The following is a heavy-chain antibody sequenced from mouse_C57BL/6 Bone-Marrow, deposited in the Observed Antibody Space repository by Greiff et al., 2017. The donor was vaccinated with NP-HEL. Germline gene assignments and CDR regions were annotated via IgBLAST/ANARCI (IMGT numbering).Heavy chain of an antibody. CDR3: ALFDY. V-gene: IGHV14-1*01. CDR2: IDPEDGDT. CDR1: GFNITDDY. J-gene: IGHJ3*01. Sequence: VQLQQSGAELVRPGASVKLSCTASGFNITDDYMYWVKQRPEQGLEWIGGIDPEDGDTEYAPKFQGKATMTADTSSNTAYLQLSSLTSEDTAVYYCALFDYWGQGTRVTVSA.